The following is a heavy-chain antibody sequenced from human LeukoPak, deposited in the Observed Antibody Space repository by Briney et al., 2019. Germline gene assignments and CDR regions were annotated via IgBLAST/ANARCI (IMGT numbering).Heavy chain of an antibody. V-gene: IGHV6-1*01. CDR3: ARDINGFAQGGSGFDY. Sequence: SQTLSLTCAISGDSVSSNSAAWNWLRQSPSRGLEWLGRTYYRSKWYNDYAVSVKSRITINPDTSKNQFSLQLNSVTPEDTAVYYCARDINGFAQGGSGFDYRGQGTLVTVSS. J-gene: IGHJ4*02. D-gene: IGHD3-10*01. CDR1: GDSVSSNSAA. CDR2: TYYRSKWYN.